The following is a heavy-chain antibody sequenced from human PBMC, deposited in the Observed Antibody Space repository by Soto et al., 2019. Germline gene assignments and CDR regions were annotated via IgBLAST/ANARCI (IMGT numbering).Heavy chain of an antibody. V-gene: IGHV1-69*13. Sequence: SVKVSCKASGGSFGNSAINWVRQTPGQGLEWLGGFIPVYRTLNYAQKFQGRVTITADESTGTAYMTLSSLASNDTAVYYCATGVIWIGYFTVDSWGQGTRVTVSS. J-gene: IGHJ4*02. D-gene: IGHD3-3*01. CDR1: GGSFGNSA. CDR2: FIPVYRTL. CDR3: ATGVIWIGYFTVDS.